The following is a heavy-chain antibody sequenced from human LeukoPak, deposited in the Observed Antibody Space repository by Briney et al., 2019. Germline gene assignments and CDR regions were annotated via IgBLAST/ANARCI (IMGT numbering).Heavy chain of an antibody. Sequence: SETLSLTCTVSGGSISSYYWSWIRQPPGKGLEWIGYIYYSGSTNYNPSLKSRVTISVDTSKNQFSLKLSSVTAADTAVYYCARLGGIYCSSTSCYLDVWGQGTTVTVSS. D-gene: IGHD2-2*01. CDR1: GGSISSYY. CDR2: IYYSGST. J-gene: IGHJ6*02. CDR3: ARLGGIYCSSTSCYLDV. V-gene: IGHV4-59*08.